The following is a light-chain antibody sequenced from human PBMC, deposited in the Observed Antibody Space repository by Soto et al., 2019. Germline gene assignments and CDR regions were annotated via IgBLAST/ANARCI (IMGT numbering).Light chain of an antibody. CDR1: QNIRSY. J-gene: IGKJ1*01. V-gene: IGKV1-39*01. CDR2: GTS. CDR3: QQSFSTPWT. Sequence: DMQMTQSPPSLSASVGDRVTITCRASQNIRSYLNWYQQKPGKAPKLLIYGTSSLQSGVPPRFSDSGSETDFTLNISSLRPEDFATYYCQQSFSTPWTFGQGTKVEIK.